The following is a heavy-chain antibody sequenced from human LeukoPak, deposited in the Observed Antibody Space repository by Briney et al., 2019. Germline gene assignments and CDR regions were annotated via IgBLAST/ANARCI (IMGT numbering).Heavy chain of an antibody. CDR1: GFTFNSYG. J-gene: IGHJ4*02. Sequence: PGGSLRLSCAASGFTFNSYGVHWVRQAPGKGLEWVAFIRYDGSNKYYADSVKGRFTISRDNSKNTLYLQMNSLRPEDTAVYYCVKEASWSGYYITYYFDNWGQGTLVTVSS. D-gene: IGHD3-3*01. V-gene: IGHV3-30*02. CDR3: VKEASWSGYYITYYFDN. CDR2: IRYDGSNK.